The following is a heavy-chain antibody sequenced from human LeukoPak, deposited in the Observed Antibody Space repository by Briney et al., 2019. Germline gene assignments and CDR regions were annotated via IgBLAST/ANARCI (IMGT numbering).Heavy chain of an antibody. CDR1: GFTFSSSS. Sequence: GGSLRLSCAASGFTFSSSSMSWVRQAPGKGLEWVSSISYSGSYIDYADSVKGRFTISRDNAKNSLYLQMNSLRAEDTAVYYCARENDAFDIWGQGTMVTVSS. J-gene: IGHJ3*02. V-gene: IGHV3-21*01. CDR3: ARENDAFDI. CDR2: ISYSGSYI.